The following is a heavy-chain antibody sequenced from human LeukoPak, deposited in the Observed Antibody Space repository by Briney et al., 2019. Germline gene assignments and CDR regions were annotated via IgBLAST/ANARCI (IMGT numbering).Heavy chain of an antibody. CDR2: INSGDNT. CDR3: TRSTLFEY. V-gene: IGHV3-53*01. J-gene: IGHJ4*02. D-gene: IGHD5/OR15-5a*01. CDR1: GSTVSTNY. Sequence: GGSLRLSCAASGSTVSTNYMNWVRQAPGKGLEWVSVINSGDNTYYADSVKGRFTISRDNSKNTLYLQMNSLRAEDTAVYYCTRSTLFEYWGQGTLVTVSS.